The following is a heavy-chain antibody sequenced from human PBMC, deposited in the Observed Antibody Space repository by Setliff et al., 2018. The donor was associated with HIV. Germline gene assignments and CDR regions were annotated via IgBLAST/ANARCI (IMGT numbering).Heavy chain of an antibody. CDR1: GYTFTDYF. CDR2: ISPDSLDT. V-gene: IGHV1-2*02. CDR3: VIRKAGSGGSRPIDY. Sequence: ASVKVSCKSSGYTFTDYFMHWVRQAPGQGLEWMGWISPDSLDTKYSQDFKGRVTFTRDTPARTAYMDLSSLTSEDTAVYYCVIRKAGSGGSRPIDYWGQGTPVTVSS. D-gene: IGHD6-19*01. J-gene: IGHJ4*02.